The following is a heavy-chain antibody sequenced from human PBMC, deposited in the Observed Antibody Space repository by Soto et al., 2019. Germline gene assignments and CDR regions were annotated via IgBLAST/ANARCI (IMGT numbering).Heavy chain of an antibody. J-gene: IGHJ4*02. Sequence: QVQLVESGGGVVQPGRSLRLSCAASGFPFRNNAMHWVRQAPGKGLEWVAVISQDGSNKNYAASVQGRFTISRDNSTNTLYLQTNSLRAEDTAVYYCAALYSGSYPFDYWGQGTLVTVAS. CDR1: GFPFRNNA. CDR2: ISQDGSNK. CDR3: AALYSGSYPFDY. V-gene: IGHV3-30-3*01. D-gene: IGHD1-26*01.